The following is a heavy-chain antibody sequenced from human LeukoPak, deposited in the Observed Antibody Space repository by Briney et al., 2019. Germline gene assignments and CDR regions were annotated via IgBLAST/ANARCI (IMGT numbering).Heavy chain of an antibody. D-gene: IGHD1-1*01. J-gene: IGHJ4*02. CDR3: AKKGYSQNWFSY. CDR1: GFTFSDFN. CDR2: ISSSGTTT. Sequence: GGSLRLSCAASGFTFSDFNMNWVRQAPGKGLEWIAYISSSGTTTLYADSVKGRFTISRDNAENSLSLQMNGLRPDDTAFYFCAKKGYSQNWFSYWGQGTLVTVSS. V-gene: IGHV3-48*04.